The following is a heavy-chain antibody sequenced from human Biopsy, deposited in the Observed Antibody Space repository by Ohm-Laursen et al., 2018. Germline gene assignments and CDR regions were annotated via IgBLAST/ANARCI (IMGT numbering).Heavy chain of an antibody. CDR3: ALGGGSYVNFDY. D-gene: IGHD1-26*01. CDR2: VYYSATT. Sequence: SETLSLTCTVSGGSVTDSFHFWSWVRQPPGKGLEWIGNVYYSATTNYNPSLESRVTISLDTSKNHFSLRLSSVTAADTAVYYCALGGGSYVNFDYWGQGTLVTVSS. CDR1: GGSVTDSFHF. J-gene: IGHJ4*02. V-gene: IGHV4-61*03.